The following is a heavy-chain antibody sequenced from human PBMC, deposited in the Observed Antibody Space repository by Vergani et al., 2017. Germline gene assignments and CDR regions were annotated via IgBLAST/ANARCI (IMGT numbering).Heavy chain of an antibody. V-gene: IGHV3-21*04. D-gene: IGHD3-10*01. CDR2: ISSSSSYI. CDR3: AKDHPTIWFGELGLFDY. CDR1: GFTFSSYS. Sequence: EVQLVESGGGLVKPGGSLRLSCAASGFTFSSYSMNWVRQAPGKGLEWVSSISSSSSYIYYADSVKGRFTISRDNAKNSLYLQMNSLRAEDTAVYYCAKDHPTIWFGELGLFDYWGQGTLVTVSS. J-gene: IGHJ4*02.